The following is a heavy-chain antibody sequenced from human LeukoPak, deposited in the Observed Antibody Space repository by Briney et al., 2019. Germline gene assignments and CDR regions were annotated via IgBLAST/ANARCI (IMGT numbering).Heavy chain of an antibody. CDR1: GFTFSNAW. V-gene: IGHV3-15*01. CDR2: IKSKTDGGTT. J-gene: IGHJ5*02. Sequence: GGSLTLSCAASGFTFSNAWLSWVRQAPGKGLEWVGRIKSKTDGGTTDYAAPVKGRFTISRDDSKNTLYLQMNSLNTEDTAVYYCARDSPRYNWFDPWGQGTLVTVSS. CDR3: ARDSPRYNWFDP.